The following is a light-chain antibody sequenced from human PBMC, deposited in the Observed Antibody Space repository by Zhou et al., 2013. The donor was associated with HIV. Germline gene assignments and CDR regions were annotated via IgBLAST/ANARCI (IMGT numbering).Light chain of an antibody. Sequence: AIRITQSPSSLSASTGDRVTITCRASQGISDYLAWYQQKPGKAPKLLMSGASTLQSGVPSRFNGSGSGTDFTLTISRLQSEDFATYHCQQYYSYPQITFGQGTRLEIK. V-gene: IGKV1-8*01. CDR1: QGISDY. J-gene: IGKJ5*01. CDR3: QQYYSYPQIT. CDR2: GAS.